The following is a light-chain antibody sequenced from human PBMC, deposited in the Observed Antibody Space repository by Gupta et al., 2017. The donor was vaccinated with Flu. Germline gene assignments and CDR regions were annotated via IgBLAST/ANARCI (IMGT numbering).Light chain of an antibody. Sequence: QSALTQPAPVSGSPGQSLTISCTGTKDDIGDYNFVSWYQQHPGKAPKLIISEVNMRPSGVSDRFSGSKSGKTASLTISVLQAEDEADYYCTSCRTNSSYVFGAGTKVTVL. J-gene: IGLJ1*01. CDR3: TSCRTNSSYV. V-gene: IGLV2-14*01. CDR2: EVN. CDR1: KDDIGDYNF.